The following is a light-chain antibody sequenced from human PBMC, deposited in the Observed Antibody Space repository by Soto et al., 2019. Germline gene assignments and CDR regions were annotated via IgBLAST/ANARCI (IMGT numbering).Light chain of an antibody. CDR2: SNN. CDR3: AAWDDSLNGPL. V-gene: IGLV1-44*01. Sequence: QSVLTQPPSASGTPGQRVTISCSGSSSNIGSNAVNWYQQLPGTAPTLLIYSNNQRPSGVPDRFSSSKSGTSASLAVNGLQSEDEADYYCAAWDDSLNGPLFGGGTKVTVL. J-gene: IGLJ3*02. CDR1: SSNIGSNA.